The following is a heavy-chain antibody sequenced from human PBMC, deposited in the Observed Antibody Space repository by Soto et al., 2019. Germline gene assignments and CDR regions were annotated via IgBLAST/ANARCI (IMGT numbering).Heavy chain of an antibody. CDR2: INHSGST. V-gene: IGHV4-34*01. CDR3: ASQRPTATTFAY. J-gene: IGHJ4*02. CDR1: GGSSSAYF. D-gene: IGHD4-17*01. Sequence: LETLSLTSAVYGGSSSAYFWIWICQPPRKGLEWIGEINHSGSTKYNPSLENRVSISVDTSKNQFSLRLSSVTAAVTAVYYWASQRPTATTFAYRGQGTPVTVSS.